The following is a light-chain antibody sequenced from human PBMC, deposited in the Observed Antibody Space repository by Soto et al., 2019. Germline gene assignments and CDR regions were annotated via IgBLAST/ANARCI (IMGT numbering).Light chain of an antibody. CDR3: QHYTSYWT. V-gene: IGKV1-5*01. J-gene: IGKJ1*01. CDR2: AAS. Sequence: SHITQSPSTLSASFGAIVTMTFRAIHSVSNWLAWYQQKPGKYPKLLIYAASTLEGGVPSSFSGSGSGTEFPLTIRSLKPDDYATYYCQHYTSYWTLGQANKVDLK. CDR1: HSVSNW.